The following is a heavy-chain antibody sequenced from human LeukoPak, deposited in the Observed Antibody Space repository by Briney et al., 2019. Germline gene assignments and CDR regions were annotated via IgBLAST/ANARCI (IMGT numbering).Heavy chain of an antibody. CDR1: GGSISSGGYY. V-gene: IGHV4-30-2*01. D-gene: IGHD4-11*01. Sequence: KTSETLSLTCTVSGGSISSGGYYWSWIRQPPGKGLEWIGYIYHSGSTYYNPSLKSRVTISVDRSKNQFSLKLSSVTAADTAVYYCARVPPDYSMGGWSVHYYYMDVWGKGTTVTVSS. CDR3: ARVPPDYSMGGWSVHYYYMDV. J-gene: IGHJ6*03. CDR2: IYHSGST.